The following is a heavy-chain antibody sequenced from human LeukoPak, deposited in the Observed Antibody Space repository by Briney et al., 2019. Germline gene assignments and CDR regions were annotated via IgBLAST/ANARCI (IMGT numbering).Heavy chain of an antibody. V-gene: IGHV4-59*08. CDR2: ISPDGYN. J-gene: IGHJ6*02. CDR1: GAYIGTYY. Sequence: SETLSLTCSVSGAYIGTYYWSWMRQAPGKGLEWIGYISPDGYNLNTPSLRSRVTITRDTSENQFSLILSSVTAADTAVYYCTRHDVVPVLGHGMADWGQGTTVTVAS. D-gene: IGHD2-2*01. CDR3: TRHDVVPVLGHGMAD.